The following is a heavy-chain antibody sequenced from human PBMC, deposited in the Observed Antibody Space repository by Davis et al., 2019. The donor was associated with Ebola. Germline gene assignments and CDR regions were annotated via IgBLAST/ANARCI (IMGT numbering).Heavy chain of an antibody. CDR2: IYYSGST. CDR3: AGSMIRHRGDY. CDR1: GGSISSYY. Sequence: PSETLSLTCTVSGGSISSYYWSWIRQPPGKGLEWIGYIYYSGSTNYNPSLKSRVTISVDTSKNQFSLKLSSVTAADTAVYYCAGSMIRHRGDYWGQGTLVTVSS. J-gene: IGHJ4*02. V-gene: IGHV4-59*08. D-gene: IGHD3-22*01.